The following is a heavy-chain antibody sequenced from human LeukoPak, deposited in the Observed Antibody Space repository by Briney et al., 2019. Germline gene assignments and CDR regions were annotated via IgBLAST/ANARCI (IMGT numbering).Heavy chain of an antibody. V-gene: IGHV3-23*01. D-gene: IGHD2-2*01. J-gene: IGHJ6*03. CDR2: ISGSGGST. Sequence: GGSLRLSCAASGFTFSSYAMSWVRQAPGKGLEWVSAISGSGGSTYYADSVKGRFTISRDNSKNTLYLQMNSLRAEDTAVYYCAQIPAVMPGYYYMDVWGKGTTVTVSS. CDR1: GFTFSSYA. CDR3: AQIPAVMPGYYYMDV.